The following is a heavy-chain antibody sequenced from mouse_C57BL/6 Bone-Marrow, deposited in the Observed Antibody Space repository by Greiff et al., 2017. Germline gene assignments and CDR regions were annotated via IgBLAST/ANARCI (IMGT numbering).Heavy chain of an antibody. J-gene: IGHJ2*01. CDR1: GYTFTDYY. CDR2: INPNNGGT. CDR3: ASYYGLYFDY. D-gene: IGHD1-2*01. Sequence: EVQLQQSGPELVKPGASVKISCKASGYTFTDYYMNWVKQSHGKSLEWIGDINPNNGGTSYNQKFKGKATLTVDKSSSTAYMELRSLTSDDSAVYYCASYYGLYFDYWGQGTTLTVSS. V-gene: IGHV1-26*01.